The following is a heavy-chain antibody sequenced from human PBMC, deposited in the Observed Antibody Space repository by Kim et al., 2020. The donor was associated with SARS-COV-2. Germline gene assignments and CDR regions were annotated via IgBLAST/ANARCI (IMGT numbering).Heavy chain of an antibody. CDR2: IYYSGST. J-gene: IGHJ4*02. Sequence: SETLSLTCTVSGGSVSSGSYYWSWIRQPPGKGLEWIGYIYYSGSTNYNPSLKSRVTISVDTSKNQFSLKLSSVTAADTAVYYCARGFLVATKQQLVNPVPYYFDYWGQGTLVTVSS. D-gene: IGHD6-13*01. CDR1: GGSVSSGSYY. V-gene: IGHV4-61*01. CDR3: ARGFLVATKQQLVNPVPYYFDY.